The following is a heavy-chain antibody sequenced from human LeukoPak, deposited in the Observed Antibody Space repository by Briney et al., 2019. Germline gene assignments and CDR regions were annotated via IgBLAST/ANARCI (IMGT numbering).Heavy chain of an antibody. V-gene: IGHV4-59*08. CDR3: ARAVYSSSWYRVYYFDY. J-gene: IGHJ4*02. Sequence: SETLSLTCTVSGGSLSSYFWSWIRQPPGKGLEYIGYIYYSGSTNYNPSLKSRVTISVDTSNNQFSLKLSSVTAADTAVYYCARAVYSSSWYRVYYFDYWGQGTLITVSS. D-gene: IGHD6-13*01. CDR2: IYYSGST. CDR1: GGSLSSYF.